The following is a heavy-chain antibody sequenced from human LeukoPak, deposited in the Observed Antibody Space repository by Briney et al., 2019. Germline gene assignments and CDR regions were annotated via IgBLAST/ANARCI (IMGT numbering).Heavy chain of an antibody. D-gene: IGHD3-16*01. CDR1: AFTFSAYW. CDR2: ISYDGSNK. V-gene: IGHV3-30*03. J-gene: IGHJ6*03. CDR3: ARDMKALRRYYYYYYMNV. Sequence: PGGSLRLSCAASAFTFSAYWMHWVRQAPGKGLEWVAVISYDGSNKYYADSVKGRFTISRDNSKNTLYLQMNSLRAEDTAVYYCARDMKALRRYYYYYYMNVWGKGTTVTVSS.